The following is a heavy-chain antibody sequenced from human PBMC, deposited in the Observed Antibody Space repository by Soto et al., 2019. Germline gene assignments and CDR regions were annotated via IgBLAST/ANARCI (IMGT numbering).Heavy chain of an antibody. CDR3: ARGYPVMRYLCSNWFDP. CDR1: GGSFTGYY. J-gene: IGHJ5*02. Sequence: QVQLQQWGAGLLKPSETLSLTCAVYGGSFTGYYWSWIRQSPGKGLEWIGEINHSGSTNYNPSLKSRFTISLDTSKNQLSLKLTSMTAADTAVYYCARGYPVMRYLCSNWFDPWGQGTLVAVSS. V-gene: IGHV4-34*01. CDR2: INHSGST. D-gene: IGHD3-9*01.